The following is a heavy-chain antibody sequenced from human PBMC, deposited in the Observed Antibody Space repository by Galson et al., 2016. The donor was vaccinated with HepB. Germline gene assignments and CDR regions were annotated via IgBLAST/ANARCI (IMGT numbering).Heavy chain of an antibody. CDR3: ATDMRSGIVATISYAFDT. CDR1: GYTLTELS. J-gene: IGHJ3*02. CDR2: FDPEDGET. D-gene: IGHD5-12*01. V-gene: IGHV1-24*01. Sequence: SVKVSCKVSGYTLTELSMHWVRQAPGKGLEWMGGFDPEDGETIYAQKFQGRVTMTEDTSTDTAYMELSSLRSEDTAVYYCATDMRSGIVATISYAFDTWGQGTMVTVSS.